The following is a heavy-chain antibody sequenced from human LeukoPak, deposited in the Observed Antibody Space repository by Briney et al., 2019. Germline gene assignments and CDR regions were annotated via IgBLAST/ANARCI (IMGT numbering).Heavy chain of an antibody. CDR1: GASFSGYS. CDR2: VNRVGNT. CDR3: ARERVVSDYNWFDP. J-gene: IGHJ5*02. Sequence: SETLSLTCAVHGASFSGYSWSWVRQPPGKGLEWIGEVNRVGNTIYNPSLKSRVTISIDTSPTQFSLRLTSVTVADTAVYFCARERVVSDYNWFDPWGQGTLVTVSS. V-gene: IGHV4-34*01. D-gene: IGHD6-25*01.